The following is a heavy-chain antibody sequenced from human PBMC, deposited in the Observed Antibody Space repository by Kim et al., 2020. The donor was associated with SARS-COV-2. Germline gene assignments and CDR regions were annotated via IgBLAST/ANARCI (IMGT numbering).Heavy chain of an antibody. Sequence: GGSLRLSCAASGFTFSSYSMNWVRQAPGKGLEWVSSISSSSSYIYYADSVKGRFTISRDNAKNSLYLQMNSLRAEDTAVYYCARTHYYDSSGYYYDSQYFDSWGQGTLVTVSS. J-gene: IGHJ4*02. CDR1: GFTFSSYS. CDR3: ARTHYYDSSGYYYDSQYFDS. CDR2: ISSSSSYI. V-gene: IGHV3-21*01. D-gene: IGHD3-22*01.